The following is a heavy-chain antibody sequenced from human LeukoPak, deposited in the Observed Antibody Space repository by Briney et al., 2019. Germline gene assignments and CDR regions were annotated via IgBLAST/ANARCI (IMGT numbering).Heavy chain of an antibody. J-gene: IGHJ4*02. D-gene: IGHD3-9*01. CDR1: GFTFADYS. CDR3: ARGGRSTYFDWSPDY. CDR2: ICSSSTYI. Sequence: PGGSLRLSCAASGFTFADYSMNWVRQAPGKGLEWVSSICSSSTYIFYADSVKGRFTISRDNARNSLFLQMNSLRAEDTAVYYCARGGRSTYFDWSPDYWGQGTLVTASS. V-gene: IGHV3-21*01.